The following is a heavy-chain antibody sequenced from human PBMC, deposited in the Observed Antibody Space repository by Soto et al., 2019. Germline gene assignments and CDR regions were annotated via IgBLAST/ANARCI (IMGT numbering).Heavy chain of an antibody. CDR3: ARGTLVATSYYFDY. CDR1: GGSISSGGYY. Sequence: PSETLSLTCTVSGGSISSGGYYWSWIRQHPGKGLEWIGYIYYSGSTYYNPSLKSRVTISVDTSKNQFSLKLSSVTAADTAVYYCARGTLVATSYYFDYWGQGTLVTVS. D-gene: IGHD5-12*01. V-gene: IGHV4-31*03. J-gene: IGHJ4*02. CDR2: IYYSGST.